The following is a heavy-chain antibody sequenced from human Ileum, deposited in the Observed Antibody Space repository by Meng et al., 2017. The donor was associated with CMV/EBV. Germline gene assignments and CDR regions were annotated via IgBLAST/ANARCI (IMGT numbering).Heavy chain of an antibody. CDR2: ISSYSGNT. Sequence: ASVKVSCKASGYTFTDYGISWVRQAPGQGLEWMGWISSYSGNTNNAQNLQGRVSVTTNTSATTAYMELRNLRSDDTAVSFCANDNYLIPGASPVDFWGQGTLVTVSS. D-gene: IGHD3-10*01. CDR1: GYTFTDYG. J-gene: IGHJ4*02. V-gene: IGHV1-18*01. CDR3: ANDNYLIPGASPVDF.